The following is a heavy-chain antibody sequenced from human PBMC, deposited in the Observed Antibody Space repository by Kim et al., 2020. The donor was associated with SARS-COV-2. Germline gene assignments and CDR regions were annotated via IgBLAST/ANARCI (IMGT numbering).Heavy chain of an antibody. CDR1: GYTFTSYG. D-gene: IGHD3-10*01. Sequence: ASVKVSCKASGYTFTSYGISWVRQAPGQGLEWMGWISAYNGNTNYAQKLQGRVTMTTDTSTSTAYMELRSLRSDDTAVYYCARVAARGRGALGDYYYGMDVWGEGTTDTVSS. V-gene: IGHV1-18*01. J-gene: IGHJ6*04. CDR3: ARVAARGRGALGDYYYGMDV. CDR2: ISAYNGNT.